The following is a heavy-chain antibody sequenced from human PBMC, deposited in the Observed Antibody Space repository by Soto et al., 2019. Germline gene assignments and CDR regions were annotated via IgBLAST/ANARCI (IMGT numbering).Heavy chain of an antibody. CDR3: ASWKGWNSRALES. V-gene: IGHV3-33*01. J-gene: IGHJ3*02. D-gene: IGHD1-1*01. CDR1: GFTFRSYG. Sequence: QEQLVESGGGVVQPGRSLRLSCAASGFTFRSYGMYWVRQAPGKGLEWVAVIWYDGSEKYYGDSVKGRFTISRDNSKNTLYLEMNSLRAEDPAVYYCASWKGWNSRALESWGQGTMVTVSS. CDR2: IWYDGSEK.